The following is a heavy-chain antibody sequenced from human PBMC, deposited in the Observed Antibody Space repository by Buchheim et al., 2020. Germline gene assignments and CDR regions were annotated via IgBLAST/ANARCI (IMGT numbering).Heavy chain of an antibody. D-gene: IGHD4-11*01. CDR2: IWYDGSNK. Sequence: QVQLVESGGGVVQPGRSLRLSCAASGFTFSSYGMHWVRQAPGKGLEWVAVIWYDGSNKYYADSVKGRFTISRDNSHNQLLLQMNSLRAEDTAVYYCARGTTVTTPYYYGMDVWGQGTT. CDR1: GFTFSSYG. V-gene: IGHV3-33*01. CDR3: ARGTTVTTPYYYGMDV. J-gene: IGHJ6*02.